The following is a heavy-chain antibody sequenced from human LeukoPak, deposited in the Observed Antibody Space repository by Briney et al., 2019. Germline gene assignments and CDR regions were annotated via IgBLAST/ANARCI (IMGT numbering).Heavy chain of an antibody. V-gene: IGHV4-4*07. CDR3: VRERGQNYGPDYFDY. D-gene: IGHD3-10*01. J-gene: IGHJ4*02. CDR1: GGSISNNH. Sequence: PSETLSLTCTVSGGSISNNHWSWIRQPAGKGLEWIGRVYTSGSTNYNPSLKSRVTMSVDTSKNLFSPKLTSVTAADTAVYYCVRERGQNYGPDYFDYWGQGTLVTVSS. CDR2: VYTSGST.